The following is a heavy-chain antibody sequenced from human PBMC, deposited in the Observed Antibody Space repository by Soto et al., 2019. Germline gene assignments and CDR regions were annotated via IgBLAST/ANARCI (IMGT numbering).Heavy chain of an antibody. J-gene: IGHJ6*03. V-gene: IGHV4-59*01. D-gene: IGHD2-2*01. Sequence: SETLSLTCTVSGGSISSYYWSWIRQPPGKGLEWIGYIYYSGSTNYNPSLKSRVTISVDTSKNQFSLKLSSVTAADTAVYYCARKYCSSTSCWTPMDVWGKGTTVTVSS. CDR3: ARKYCSSTSCWTPMDV. CDR2: IYYSGST. CDR1: GGSISSYY.